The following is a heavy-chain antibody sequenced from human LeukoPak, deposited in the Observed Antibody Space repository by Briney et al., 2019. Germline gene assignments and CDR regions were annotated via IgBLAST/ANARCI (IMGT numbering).Heavy chain of an antibody. CDR3: AREFWLVRPRGMDV. CDR2: INPNSGGT. V-gene: IGHV1-2*04. CDR1: GYTFTGYY. D-gene: IGHD6-19*01. J-gene: IGHJ6*04. Sequence: ASVKVSCKASGYTFTGYYMHWVRQAPGQGLEWMGWINPNSGGTNYAQKFQGWVTMTRDTSISTAYMELSRLRSDDTAVYYCAREFWLVRPRGMDVWVKGTTVTVSS.